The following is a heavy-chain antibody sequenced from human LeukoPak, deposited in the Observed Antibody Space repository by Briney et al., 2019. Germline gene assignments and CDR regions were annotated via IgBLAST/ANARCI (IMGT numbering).Heavy chain of an antibody. V-gene: IGHV3-23*01. Sequence: GGSLRLSCAASGFSFSNYAMSWVRQAPGKGLEWVSAITGSGESTYYADSVKGRFTISRDNSKNTLYLQVNSLRAEDTALYYCAKEDMSGTYFFSLASFDYWGQGTLAIVSS. CDR3: AKEDMSGTYFFSLASFDY. J-gene: IGHJ4*02. D-gene: IGHD3-3*01. CDR2: ITGSGEST. CDR1: GFSFSNYA.